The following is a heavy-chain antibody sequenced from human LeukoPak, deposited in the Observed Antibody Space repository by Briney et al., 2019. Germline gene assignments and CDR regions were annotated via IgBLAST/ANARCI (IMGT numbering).Heavy chain of an antibody. CDR3: ANEGAAVAGFY. D-gene: IGHD6-19*01. Sequence: GGSLRLSCAASGFTFSSFGMHWVRQAPGKGLEWVAVISYDGSNKYYADSVKGRFTISRDNSKNTLYLQMNSLRAEDTAVYYCANEGAAVAGFYWGQGTLVTVSS. CDR1: GFTFSSFG. CDR2: ISYDGSNK. V-gene: IGHV3-30*18. J-gene: IGHJ4*02.